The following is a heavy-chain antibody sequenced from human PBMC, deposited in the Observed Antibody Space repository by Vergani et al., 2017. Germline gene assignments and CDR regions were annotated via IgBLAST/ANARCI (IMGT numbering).Heavy chain of an antibody. CDR3: ARDQVPAAIRLNFGNYMDV. CDR1: RSTFKTYG. V-gene: IGHV3-33*01. CDR2: IYYDGSHA. J-gene: IGHJ6*03. D-gene: IGHD2-2*02. Sequence: QGQLVESGGGIVQPGRSLRLSCVASRSTFKTYGMHWVRQAPGKGLEWVGLIYYDGSHAYYADSVKGRFTISRDNSQNTLYLQMSSLRAEDTAVYYCARDQVPAAIRLNFGNYMDVWGKGTTVIVSS.